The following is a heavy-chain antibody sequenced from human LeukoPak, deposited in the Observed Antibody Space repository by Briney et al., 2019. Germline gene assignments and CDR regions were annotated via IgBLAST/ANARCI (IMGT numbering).Heavy chain of an antibody. Sequence: GGCLRLSCGASGFTLENYAINWVRQAPGKGLEWVSYISSSSSTIYYADSVKGRFTISRDNAKNSLYLQMNSLRAEDTAVYYCARDEGITGTTGYWGQGTLVTVSS. CDR2: ISSSSSTI. D-gene: IGHD1-7*01. CDR1: GFTLENYA. CDR3: ARDEGITGTTGY. J-gene: IGHJ4*02. V-gene: IGHV3-48*04.